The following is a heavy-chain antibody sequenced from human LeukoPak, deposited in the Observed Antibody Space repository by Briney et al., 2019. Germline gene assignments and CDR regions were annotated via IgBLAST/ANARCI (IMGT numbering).Heavy chain of an antibody. J-gene: IGHJ4*02. V-gene: IGHV3-21*01. CDR2: ISSSSSYI. D-gene: IGHD4-11*01. CDR3: AKDHSYDYSNY. CDR1: GFTFSSYS. Sequence: GGSLRLSCAASGFTFSSYSMNWVRQAPGKGLEWVSSISSSSSYIYYADSVKGRFTISRDNAKNSLYLQMNSLRAEDTAVYYCAKDHSYDYSNYWGQGTLVTVSS.